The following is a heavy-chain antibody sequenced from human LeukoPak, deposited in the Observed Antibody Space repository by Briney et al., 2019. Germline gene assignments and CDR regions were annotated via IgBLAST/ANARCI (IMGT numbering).Heavy chain of an antibody. V-gene: IGHV3-21*01. CDR1: GFTFSSYN. D-gene: IGHD3-10*01. CDR2: ISTSSNYI. CDR3: ARDLRRRFIWFGMDV. Sequence: GGSLRLSCAASGFTFSSYNMNWVRQAPGKGLEWVSSISTSSNYIYYANSVKGRFTISRDNAKNSLYLQMNSLRAEDTAVYYCARDLRRRFIWFGMDVWGKGTTVTVSS. J-gene: IGHJ6*04.